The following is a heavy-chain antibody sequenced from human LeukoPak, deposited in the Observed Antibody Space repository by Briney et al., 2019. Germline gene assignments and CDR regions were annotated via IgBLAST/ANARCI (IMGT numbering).Heavy chain of an antibody. V-gene: IGHV3-30*04. D-gene: IGHD2-15*01. CDR3: ARLGYCSGGSCYRAFDI. J-gene: IGHJ3*02. CDR2: ISYDGSNK. CDR1: GLTFSSYA. Sequence: GGSLRLSCAASGLTFSSYAMHWVRQAPGKGLEWVAVISYDGSNKYYADSVKGRFTISRDNSKNTLYLQMNSLRAEDTAVYYCARLGYCSGGSCYRAFDIWGQGTMVTVSS.